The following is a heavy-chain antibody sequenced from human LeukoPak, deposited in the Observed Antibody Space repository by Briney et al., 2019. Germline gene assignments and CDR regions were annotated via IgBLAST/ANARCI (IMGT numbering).Heavy chain of an antibody. J-gene: IGHJ6*02. Sequence: PGASLRLSCAASGFTFSSYAMIWVRQAPGKGLEWVSAISGSGGSTYYADSVKGRFTISRDNSKNTLYLQMNSLRAEDTAVYYCAKDPRIQLWFVRASGSYYGMDVWGQGTTVTVSS. D-gene: IGHD5-18*01. CDR1: GFTFSSYA. V-gene: IGHV3-23*01. CDR3: AKDPRIQLWFVRASGSYYGMDV. CDR2: ISGSGGST.